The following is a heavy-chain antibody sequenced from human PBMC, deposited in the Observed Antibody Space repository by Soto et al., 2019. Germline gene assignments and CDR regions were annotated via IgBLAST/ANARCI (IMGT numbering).Heavy chain of an antibody. CDR2: ISSSSRTI. D-gene: IGHD1-26*01. CDR3: ATTPWELPHFDY. Sequence: PGGSLRLSCAASGITFNDYSMNWVRQAPGKGLEWVSYISSSSRTIHYADSVKGRFTISRDNAKNSLYLQMNSLRAEDTAVYCCATTPWELPHFDYWGQGTLVTVSS. CDR1: GITFNDYS. V-gene: IGHV3-48*01. J-gene: IGHJ4*02.